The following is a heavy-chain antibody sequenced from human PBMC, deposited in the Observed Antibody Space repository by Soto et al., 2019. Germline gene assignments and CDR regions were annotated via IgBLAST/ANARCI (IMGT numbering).Heavy chain of an antibody. Sequence: EVQLVESGGGLVKPGGSLRLSCAVSGFTFNSYSMNWVRQAPEKGLEWVSAIRSFSHYMYYTESVKGRFTISRDNARNSLYLQLNILRAEDTAVYYCARAGGYIRTTPTPRAYDMDVWGQGTTGSVSS. CDR1: GFTFNSYS. CDR3: ARAGGYIRTTPTPRAYDMDV. J-gene: IGHJ6*02. CDR2: IRSFSHYM. V-gene: IGHV3-21*01. D-gene: IGHD2-2*02.